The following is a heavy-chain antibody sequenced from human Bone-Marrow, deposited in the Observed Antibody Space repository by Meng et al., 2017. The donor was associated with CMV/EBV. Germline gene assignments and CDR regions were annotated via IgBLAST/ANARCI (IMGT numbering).Heavy chain of an antibody. V-gene: IGHV4-59*01. Sequence: TVAGGSISSYHWSWIRQPPGRGLEWIGYIYYTGSTIYKSSLKSRVTMSVDTSNNQFSLNLSSVTAADTAVYYCARGGSGTYYHPLDYWGQGTLVTVSS. CDR2: IYYTGST. D-gene: IGHD1-26*01. J-gene: IGHJ4*02. CDR1: GGSISSYH. CDR3: ARGGSGTYYHPLDY.